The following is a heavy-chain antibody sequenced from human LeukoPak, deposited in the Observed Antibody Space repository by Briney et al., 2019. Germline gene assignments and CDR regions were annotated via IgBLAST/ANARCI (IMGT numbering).Heavy chain of an antibody. Sequence: PGGSLRRSCAASGFTFSSYAMSWLRQAPGKGLEWGSAISGSGGSTYYADSVKGRFTISRDNSKNTLYLQMNSLRAAAPAVYARANVRSTVLKWFHHWGQGTLVTVSS. CDR2: ISGSGGST. J-gene: IGHJ1*01. D-gene: IGHD4-17*01. CDR3: ANVRSTVLKWFHH. V-gene: IGHV3-23*01. CDR1: GFTFSSYA.